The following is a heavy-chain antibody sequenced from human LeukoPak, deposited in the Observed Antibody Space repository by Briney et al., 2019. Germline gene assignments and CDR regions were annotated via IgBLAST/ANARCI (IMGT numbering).Heavy chain of an antibody. CDR3: VRQISDYYYYYIDV. V-gene: IGHV4-39*01. CDR1: GGFISSSNYC. D-gene: IGHD3-10*01. Sequence: SETLSLTCAVSGGFISSSNYCWGWVRQPPGKGLEWIGTIYYSGTTYYSPSLESRVTISEDMSKNQFSLTLRSVTAADTAVYYCVRQISDYYYYYIDVWGVGTPVIVSS. CDR2: IYYSGTT. J-gene: IGHJ6*03.